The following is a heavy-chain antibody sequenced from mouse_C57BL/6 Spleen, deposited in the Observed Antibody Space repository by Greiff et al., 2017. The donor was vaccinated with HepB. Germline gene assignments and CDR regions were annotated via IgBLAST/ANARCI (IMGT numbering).Heavy chain of an antibody. D-gene: IGHD1-1*02. CDR1: GYTFTSYW. J-gene: IGHJ2*01. CDR2: IDPSDSYT. Sequence: QVQLQQPGAELVKPGASVKLSCKASGYTFTSYWMQWVKQRPGQGLEWIGEIDPSDSYTNYNQKFKGKATLTVDTSSSTAYMQLSSLTSEDSAVYYCARSGEGWYWGQGTTLTVSS. CDR3: ARSGEGWY. V-gene: IGHV1-50*01.